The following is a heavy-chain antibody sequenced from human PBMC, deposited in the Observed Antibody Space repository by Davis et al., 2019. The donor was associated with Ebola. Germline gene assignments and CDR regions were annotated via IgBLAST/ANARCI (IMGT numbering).Heavy chain of an antibody. D-gene: IGHD6-19*01. J-gene: IGHJ6*02. CDR3: ARGAVTGTNYYYRGMDV. CDR1: TYTFTGYY. Sequence: ASVKVSCKASTYTFTGYYIHWVRQAPGQGLEWMGRISPNTGSTKSAQNFQGRVTMTGDTSISTAFMELSSLTSDDSAIYYCARGAVTGTNYYYRGMDVWGQGTSVTVSS. V-gene: IGHV1-2*06. CDR2: ISPNTGST.